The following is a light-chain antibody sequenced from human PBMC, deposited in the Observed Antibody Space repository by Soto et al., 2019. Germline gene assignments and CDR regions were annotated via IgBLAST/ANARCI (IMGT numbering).Light chain of an antibody. J-gene: IGKJ4*01. CDR3: QQSYSTHR. V-gene: IGKV1-39*01. Sequence: DIQMTQSPSPLSASVGDRVTITCRASQTIRNYLNWYQQKPGEAPKLLIYAASRLQSGVPSRFSGSGSGTDFTLTINTMQREDIATYYCQQSYSTHRLGGGTKVDIK. CDR1: QTIRNY. CDR2: AAS.